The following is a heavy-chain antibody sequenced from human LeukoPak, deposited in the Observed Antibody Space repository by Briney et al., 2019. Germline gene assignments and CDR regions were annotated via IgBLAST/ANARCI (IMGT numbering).Heavy chain of an antibody. Sequence: SETLSLTCAVYGGSFSGYYWSWIRQPPGKGLEWIGEINHSGSTNYNPSLKSRVTISVDTSKNQFSLKLSSVTAADTAVYYCARGHGTVVTTYYFDYWGQGTLVTVSS. CDR3: ARGHGTVVTTYYFDY. CDR1: GGSFSGYY. D-gene: IGHD4-23*01. CDR2: INHSGST. J-gene: IGHJ4*02. V-gene: IGHV4-34*01.